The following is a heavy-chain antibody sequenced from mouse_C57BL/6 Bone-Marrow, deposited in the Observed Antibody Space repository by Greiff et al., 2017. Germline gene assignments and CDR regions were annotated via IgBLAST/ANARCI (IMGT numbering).Heavy chain of an antibody. D-gene: IGHD4-1*01. Sequence: QVQLQQPGAELVKPGASVKMSCKASGYTFTSYWITWVKQRPGQGLEWIGDIYSTSGRTYYNEKFKSKAILTVDTSSNTAYMQLSSLTSEDAAVLYCARSGPLGRSFDYWGQGTTLTVSS. V-gene: IGHV1-55*01. CDR3: ARSGPLGRSFDY. CDR2: IYSTSGRT. J-gene: IGHJ2*01. CDR1: GYTFTSYW.